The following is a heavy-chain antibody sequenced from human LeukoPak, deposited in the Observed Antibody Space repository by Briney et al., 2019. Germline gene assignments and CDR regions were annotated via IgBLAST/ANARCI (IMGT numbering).Heavy chain of an antibody. J-gene: IGHJ4*02. Sequence: GASVKVSCKASGYTFTSYGISWVRQAPGQGLEWMGWISAYNGNTNYAQKLQGRVTMTTDTSTSTAYMELRSLRSDDTAVYYCARASITMVRGVTPYSIWDQGTLVTVSS. CDR1: GYTFTSYG. V-gene: IGHV1-18*01. CDR3: ARASITMVRGVTPYSI. D-gene: IGHD3-10*01. CDR2: ISAYNGNT.